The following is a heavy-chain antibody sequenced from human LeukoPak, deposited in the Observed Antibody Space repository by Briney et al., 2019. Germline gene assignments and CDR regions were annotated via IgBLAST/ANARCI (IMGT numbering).Heavy chain of an antibody. D-gene: IGHD3-22*01. CDR2: INHSGST. V-gene: IGHV4-34*01. CDR3: ARDSGNYYDSSGYYYGMDV. J-gene: IGHJ6*02. Sequence: SETLSLTCAVYGGSFSGYYWSWIRQPPGKGLEWIGEINHSGSTTYNPSLQSRVTISLDTSKNQFSLKLSSVTAADTAVYYCARDSGNYYDSSGYYYGMDVWGQGTTVTVSS. CDR1: GGSFSGYY.